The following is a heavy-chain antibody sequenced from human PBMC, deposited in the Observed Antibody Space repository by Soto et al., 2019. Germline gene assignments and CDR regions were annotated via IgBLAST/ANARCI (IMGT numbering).Heavy chain of an antibody. CDR2: INHSGST. CDR1: GGSFSGYY. J-gene: IGHJ4*02. CDR3: ARGRYSGYEVFDY. V-gene: IGHV4-34*01. D-gene: IGHD5-12*01. Sequence: SETLSLTCAVYGGSFSGYYWSWIRQPPGKGLEWIGEINHSGSTNYNPSLKSRVTISVDTSKNQFSLKLSSVTAADTAVYYCARGRYSGYEVFDYWGQGTLVTVSS.